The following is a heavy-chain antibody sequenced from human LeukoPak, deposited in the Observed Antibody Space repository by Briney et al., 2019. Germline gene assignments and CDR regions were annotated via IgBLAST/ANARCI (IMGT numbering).Heavy chain of an antibody. V-gene: IGHV4-31*03. Sequence: SQTLSLTCTVSGGSISSGGYYWSWIRQHPGKGLEWIGYIYYSGSTYYNPSLKSRVTISVDTSKNQFSLKLSSVTAADTAVYYCASTYYDILTGYYSEYFDYWGQGTLVTVSS. D-gene: IGHD3-9*01. J-gene: IGHJ4*02. CDR2: IYYSGST. CDR1: GGSISSGGYY. CDR3: ASTYYDILTGYYSEYFDY.